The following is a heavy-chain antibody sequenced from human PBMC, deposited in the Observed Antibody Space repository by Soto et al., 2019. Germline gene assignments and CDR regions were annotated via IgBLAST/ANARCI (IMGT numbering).Heavy chain of an antibody. Sequence: QLQLQESGPGLVKPSETLSLTCTVSGGSISSSSYYWGWIRQPPGKGLGWIGSIYYSGSTYYNPSLKSRVTISVDTSKNQFSLKLSSVTAADTAVYYCARHEESNWFDPWGQGTLVTVSS. J-gene: IGHJ5*02. CDR2: IYYSGST. CDR3: ARHEESNWFDP. V-gene: IGHV4-39*01. CDR1: GGSISSSSYY.